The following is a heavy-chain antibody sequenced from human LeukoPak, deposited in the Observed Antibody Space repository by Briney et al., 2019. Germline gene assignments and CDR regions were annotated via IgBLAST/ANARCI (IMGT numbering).Heavy chain of an antibody. Sequence: PSETLSLTCAVYGGSFSGYYWSWIRQPPGKGLEWIGEINHSGSTNYNPSLKSRVTISVDTSKNQFSLKLSSVTAADTAVYYCARAKNKYCSSTSCYFGYFDYWGQGTLVTVSS. CDR3: ARAKNKYCSSTSCYFGYFDY. D-gene: IGHD2-2*01. J-gene: IGHJ4*02. CDR2: INHSGST. CDR1: GGSFSGYY. V-gene: IGHV4-34*01.